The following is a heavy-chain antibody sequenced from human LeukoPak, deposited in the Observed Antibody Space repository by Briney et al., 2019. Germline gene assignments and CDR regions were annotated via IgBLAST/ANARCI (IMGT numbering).Heavy chain of an antibody. Sequence: PSETLSLTCTVSGGSISSSSYYWGWIRQPPGKGLEWIGSIYYSGSTYYNPSLESRVTISVDTSKNQFSLKLSSVTAADTAVYYCARRYGSGSYYRYPFDYWGQGTLVTVSS. CDR3: ARRYGSGSYYRYPFDY. CDR1: GGSISSSSYY. D-gene: IGHD3-10*01. V-gene: IGHV4-39*01. J-gene: IGHJ4*02. CDR2: IYYSGST.